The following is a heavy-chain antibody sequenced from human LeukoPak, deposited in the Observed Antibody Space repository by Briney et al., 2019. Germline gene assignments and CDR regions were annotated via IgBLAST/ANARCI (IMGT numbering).Heavy chain of an antibody. D-gene: IGHD3-3*01. Sequence: GGSLRLSCAASGFTFSSYAMSWVRQAPGKGPEWVSTISGSGGGTYYADSVKGRFTISRDISKSTLYLQMNSLRAEDTATYYCAKAYYDFWSVYNYWGQGTLVTVSS. CDR1: GFTFSSYA. J-gene: IGHJ1*01. CDR3: AKAYYDFWSVYNY. V-gene: IGHV3-23*01. CDR2: ISGSGGGT.